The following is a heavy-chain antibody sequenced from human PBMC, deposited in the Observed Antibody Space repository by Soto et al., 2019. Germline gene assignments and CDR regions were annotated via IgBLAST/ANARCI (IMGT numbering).Heavy chain of an antibody. CDR2: IFHSGDT. CDR1: GGSISTSDYY. D-gene: IGHD1-20*01. J-gene: IGHJ2*01. CDR3: ARDTRITRGWYFDV. Sequence: QVQLQESGPGLVKPSQTLSLTCNVSGGSISTSDYYWSWIRQHPGTGLEWIGYIFHSGDTLYNPSLKSRVVISLDTSKHQFSLKLNSVTAANTAVYYCARDTRITRGWYFDVWGRGTLVTVSA. V-gene: IGHV4-31*03.